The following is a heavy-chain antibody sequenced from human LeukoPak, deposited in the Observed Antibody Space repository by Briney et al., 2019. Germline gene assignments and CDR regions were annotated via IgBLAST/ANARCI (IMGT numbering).Heavy chain of an antibody. CDR2: IYSGGST. D-gene: IGHD2-15*01. CDR1: GFTVSSNY. J-gene: IGHJ6*03. V-gene: IGHV3-53*05. CDR3: AKDWRRIVVVGPVARHGNYMDV. Sequence: PGGSLRLSCAASGFTVSSNYMSWVRQAPGKGLEWVSVIYSGGSTYYADSVKGRFTISRDNSKNTLYLQMNSLRAEDTAVYYCAKDWRRIVVVGPVARHGNYMDVWGKGTTVTVSS.